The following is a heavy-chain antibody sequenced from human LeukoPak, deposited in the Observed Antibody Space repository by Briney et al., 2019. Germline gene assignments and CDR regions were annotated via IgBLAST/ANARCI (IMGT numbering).Heavy chain of an antibody. D-gene: IGHD6-19*01. CDR2: ISSSGSTI. J-gene: IGHJ4*02. CDR3: ARVTSKAVALDY. Sequence: GGSLRLSCAASGFTFSSYEMNWVRQAPGKGLEWVSYISSSGSTIYYADSVKGRLTISRDNAKNSLYLQMNSLRAEDTAVYYCARVTSKAVALDYWGQGTLVTVSS. CDR1: GFTFSSYE. V-gene: IGHV3-48*03.